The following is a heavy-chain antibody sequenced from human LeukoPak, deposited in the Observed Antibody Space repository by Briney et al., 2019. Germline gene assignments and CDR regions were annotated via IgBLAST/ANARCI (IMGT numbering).Heavy chain of an antibody. D-gene: IGHD2-21*01. J-gene: IGHJ4*02. CDR1: GFTFRSHA. Sequence: GGSLRLSCVGSGFTFRSHAMSWVRQAPEKGLEFVSGIYENGGTTYYADSVKGRFSISRDNSKNTLYLQMDSLRGEDTAVYYCAKDFRIGYSAHFDYRGQGALVIVSS. CDR3: AKDFRIGYSAHFDY. CDR2: IYENGGTT. V-gene: IGHV3-23*01.